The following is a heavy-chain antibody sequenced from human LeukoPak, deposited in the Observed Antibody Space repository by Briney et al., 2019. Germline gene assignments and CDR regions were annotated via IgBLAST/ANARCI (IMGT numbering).Heavy chain of an antibody. CDR1: GYTFTSYG. CDR2: ISAYNGNT. Sequence: ASVKVSCKASGYTFTSYGISWVRQAPGQGLEWMGWISAYNGNTNYAQKLQGRVTMTTDTSTSTAYTELRSLRSDDTAVYYCARARFLEWLLDYYYYYYMDVWGKGTTVTVSS. V-gene: IGHV1-18*01. J-gene: IGHJ6*03. CDR3: ARARFLEWLLDYYYYYYMDV. D-gene: IGHD3-3*01.